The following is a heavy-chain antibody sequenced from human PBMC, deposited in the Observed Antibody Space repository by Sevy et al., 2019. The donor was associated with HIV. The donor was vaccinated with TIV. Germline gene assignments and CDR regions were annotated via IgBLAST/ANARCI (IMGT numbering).Heavy chain of an antibody. D-gene: IGHD3-16*02. CDR2: IIPTFVTA. Sequence: ASVKVSCKASGGTFSSYAISWVRQAPGQGLEWMGGIIPTFVTANYAQKFQGRVTITADESTSTAYMELSSLRSEDTAVYYCARDHKRREISYGMDVWGQGTTVTVSS. CDR3: ARDHKRREISYGMDV. V-gene: IGHV1-69*13. CDR1: GGTFSSYA. J-gene: IGHJ6*02.